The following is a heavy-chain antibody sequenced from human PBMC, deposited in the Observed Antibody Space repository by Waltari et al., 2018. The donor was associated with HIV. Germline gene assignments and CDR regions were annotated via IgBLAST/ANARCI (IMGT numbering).Heavy chain of an antibody. V-gene: IGHV3-49*03. Sequence: EVQLVESGGGLVQPGRSLRLSCTASGFTFGDYAMSWFRQAPGKGLEWVGFIRSKAYGGTTEYAASVKGRFTISRDDSKSIAYLQMNSLKTEDTAVYYCTRGRGYSYGLYYWGQGTLVTVSS. D-gene: IGHD5-18*01. CDR1: GFTFGDYA. J-gene: IGHJ4*02. CDR2: IRSKAYGGTT. CDR3: TRGRGYSYGLYY.